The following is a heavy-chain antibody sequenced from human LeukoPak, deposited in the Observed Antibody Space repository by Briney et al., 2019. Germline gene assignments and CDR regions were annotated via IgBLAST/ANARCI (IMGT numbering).Heavy chain of an antibody. Sequence: GASVKVSCKASGGTFSSYAISWVRQAPGQGLEWMGWISAYNGNTNYAQKLQGRVTMTTDTSTSTAYMELRSLRSDDTAVYYWARGGGELLYFRRGNYNWFDPWGQGTLVTVSS. CDR1: GGTFSSYA. V-gene: IGHV1-18*01. J-gene: IGHJ5*02. D-gene: IGHD1-26*01. CDR2: ISAYNGNT. CDR3: ARGGGELLYFRRGNYNWFDP.